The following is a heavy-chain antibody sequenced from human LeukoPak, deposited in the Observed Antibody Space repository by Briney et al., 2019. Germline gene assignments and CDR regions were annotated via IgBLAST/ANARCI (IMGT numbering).Heavy chain of an antibody. V-gene: IGHV3-21*01. CDR2: ISSSSSYI. CDR1: GFTFSSYS. Sequence: GGSLRLSCAASGFTFSSYSMNWVRQAPGKGLEWVSSISSSSSYIYYADSVKGRFTISRDNAKNSLYLQMNSLRAEDTAVYYCARTGFGELSTDLDYWGQGTLVTVSS. CDR3: ARTGFGELSTDLDY. D-gene: IGHD3-10*01. J-gene: IGHJ4*02.